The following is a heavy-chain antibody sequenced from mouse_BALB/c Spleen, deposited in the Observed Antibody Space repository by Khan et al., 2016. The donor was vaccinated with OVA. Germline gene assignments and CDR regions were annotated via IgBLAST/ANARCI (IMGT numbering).Heavy chain of an antibody. CDR1: GYTFTSYT. CDR2: INPSTNYT. J-gene: IGHJ3*01. V-gene: IGHV1-4*01. CDR3: VRDRDYYRNNDWIEY. D-gene: IGHD2-5*01. Sequence: QVQLKQSGAELARPGASVKMSCKASGYTFTSYTIHWIKLRPGQGLEWIGYINPSTNYTNYNQKFKDKATLTADKSSTTAYMQLSSLTSDDSAVXNGVRDRDYYRNNDWIEYWGQGTMLTVSA.